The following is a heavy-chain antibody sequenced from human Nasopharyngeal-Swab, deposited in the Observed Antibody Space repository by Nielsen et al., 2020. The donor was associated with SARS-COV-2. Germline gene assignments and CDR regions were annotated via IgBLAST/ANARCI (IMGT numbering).Heavy chain of an antibody. D-gene: IGHD2-21*01. V-gene: IGHV3-23*01. CDR3: AKDQSINWFDP. J-gene: IGHJ5*02. CDR2: ISGSGGST. Sequence: VRQAPGKGLEWVSAISGSGGSTYYADSVKSRFTISRDNSKNTLYLQMNSLRAEDTAVYYCAKDQSINWFDPWGQGTLVTVSS.